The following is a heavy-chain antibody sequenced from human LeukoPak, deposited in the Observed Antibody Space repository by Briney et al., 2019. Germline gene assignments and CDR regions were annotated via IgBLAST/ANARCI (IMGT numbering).Heavy chain of an antibody. CDR1: GFTFSSHA. J-gene: IGHJ5*01. D-gene: IGHD1-1*01. CDR2: ISGSGGT. Sequence: PGGSLRLSCAASGFTFSSHAVSWVRQAPGRGLEWVSAISGSGGTYYIPSVKGRFIVSRDNSRNTLYLQLNSLRAEDTAIYYCAREDFRDHTTGFDSWGQGTLVTVSS. V-gene: IGHV3-23*01. CDR3: AREDFRDHTTGFDS.